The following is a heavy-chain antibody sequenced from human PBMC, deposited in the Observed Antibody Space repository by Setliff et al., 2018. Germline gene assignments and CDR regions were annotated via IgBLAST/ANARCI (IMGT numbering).Heavy chain of an antibody. CDR2: IYHSGST. CDR3: ARVGVLWFGELLGAFDI. D-gene: IGHD3-10*01. CDR1: GGSISSSSYY. V-gene: IGHV4-39*07. Sequence: SETLSLTCTVSGGSISSSSYYWGWIRQPPGKGLEWIGSIYHSGSTYYNPSLKSRVTISVDTSKNQFSLKLSSVTAADTAVYYCARVGVLWFGELLGAFDIWGQGTMVTVSS. J-gene: IGHJ3*02.